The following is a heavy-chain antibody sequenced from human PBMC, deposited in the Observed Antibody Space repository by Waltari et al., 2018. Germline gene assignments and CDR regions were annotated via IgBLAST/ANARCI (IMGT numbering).Heavy chain of an antibody. CDR2: IYSGGSST. J-gene: IGHJ3*02. D-gene: IGHD2-2*01. Sequence: EVQLLESGGGLVQPGGSLRLSCAASGFTFSSYAMSWVRQAPGKGLEWVSVIYSGGSSTYYADSGKGRFTISRDNSKNTLYLQMNSLRAEDTAVYYCAKLRDIVVVPAADAFDIWGQGTMVTVSS. CDR1: GFTFSSYA. V-gene: IGHV3-23*03. CDR3: AKLRDIVVVPAADAFDI.